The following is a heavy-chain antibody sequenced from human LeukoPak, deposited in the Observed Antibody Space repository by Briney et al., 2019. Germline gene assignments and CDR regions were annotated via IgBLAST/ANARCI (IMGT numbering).Heavy chain of an antibody. CDR1: GGFVSSGNYY. J-gene: IGHJ3*02. Sequence: SETLSLTCTVSGGFVSSGNYYWTWIRQPRGKGLEWIGHIYNTGNPKYHPSLQSRVTILVDKSKNQFSLNLNSVTAADTAIYYCARCRSYDSSGYCDAVDIWGQGTMVTVSS. V-gene: IGHV4-61*01. D-gene: IGHD3-22*01. CDR3: ARCRSYDSSGYCDAVDI. CDR2: IYNTGNP.